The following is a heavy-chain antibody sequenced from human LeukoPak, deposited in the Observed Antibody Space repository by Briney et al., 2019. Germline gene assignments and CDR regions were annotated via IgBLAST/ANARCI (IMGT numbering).Heavy chain of an antibody. CDR1: GFTFSSYA. V-gene: IGHV3-30-3*01. J-gene: IGHJ4*02. D-gene: IGHD5-24*01. CDR3: ARDLRDGYNWSDY. CDR2: ISSDGSNK. Sequence: GGSLRLSCAASGFTFSSYAIHWVRQAPGKGLEWVAFISSDGSNKYFADSVKGRFTISRDNSKHTLYLQMNSLRPEDTAVYYCARDLRDGYNWSDYWGQGTLVTVSS.